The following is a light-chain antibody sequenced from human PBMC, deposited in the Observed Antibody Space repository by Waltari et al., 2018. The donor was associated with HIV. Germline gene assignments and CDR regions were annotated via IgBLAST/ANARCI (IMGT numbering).Light chain of an antibody. CDR2: EVT. CDR3: CSYAGSSAFV. V-gene: IGLV2-23*02. J-gene: IGLJ1*01. CDR1: SSAVGRYNL. Sequence: QSALTQPASVSGSPGQSITISCTGTSSAVGRYNLVSWYQHHPGKAPKLMIFEVTKRPSGVSNRFSGSKSGNTASLTISGLQADDEADYYCCSYAGSSAFVFGTGTKVTVL.